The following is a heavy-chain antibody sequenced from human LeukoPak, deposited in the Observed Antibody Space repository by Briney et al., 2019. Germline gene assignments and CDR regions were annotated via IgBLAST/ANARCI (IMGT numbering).Heavy chain of an antibody. CDR3: AKERALRRGTPVSKDC. Sequence: PGGSLRLSCVASGFTFSSYAMSWVRQAPGKGLEWVSTISGSGGSTYYADSVKGRFTISRDNSKNTLYLQVNSLRAEDTAVYYCAKERALRRGTPVSKDCWGQGTLVTVSS. CDR1: GFTFSSYA. V-gene: IGHV3-23*01. J-gene: IGHJ4*02. D-gene: IGHD4-17*01. CDR2: ISGSGGST.